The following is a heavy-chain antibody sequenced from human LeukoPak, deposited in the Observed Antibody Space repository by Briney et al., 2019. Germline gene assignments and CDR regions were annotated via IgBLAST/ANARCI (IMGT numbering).Heavy chain of an antibody. CDR2: IYSGGTT. V-gene: IGHV3-53*01. J-gene: IGHJ4*02. Sequence: GGSLRLSCAASGFTVSSNYMSWVRQPPGKGLEWVSVIYSGGTTFYADCVKGRFTISRDNSKNTPYLQMNSLRADDTAVYYCAKLKGWYGEGYFDYWGQGTVVTVSS. D-gene: IGHD3-10*01. CDR1: GFTVSSNY. CDR3: AKLKGWYGEGYFDY.